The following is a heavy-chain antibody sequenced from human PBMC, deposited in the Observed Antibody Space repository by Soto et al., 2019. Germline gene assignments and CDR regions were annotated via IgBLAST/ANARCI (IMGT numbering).Heavy chain of an antibody. CDR1: GFTFSFYG. J-gene: IGHJ4*02. Sequence: QVQLVESGGGVVQPGRSLRLSCAASGFTFSFYGMHWVRQAPGKGLEWVAVIWYDGGNKYYTDSVKGRFTISRDNSKNTLYLQMNSLRAEDTAVYYCARDPSNSGSYFLSDYWGQGSLVTVSS. CDR2: IWYDGGNK. D-gene: IGHD1-26*01. CDR3: ARDPSNSGSYFLSDY. V-gene: IGHV3-33*01.